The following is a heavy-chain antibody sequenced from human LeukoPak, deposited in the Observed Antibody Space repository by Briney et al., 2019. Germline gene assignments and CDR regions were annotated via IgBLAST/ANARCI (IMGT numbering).Heavy chain of an antibody. D-gene: IGHD4-23*01. CDR1: GGSFSGYH. J-gene: IGHJ4*02. V-gene: IGHV4-34*01. CDR3: ARDPTTVVTTPYYFDF. Sequence: SESLSLTCAVHGGSFSGYHWNWIRQSPGKGLEWIGEINDRGHTNYNPSLESRITISVDTSKKQFSLNLSSVTAADTAVYYCARDPTTVVTTPYYFDFWGQGTLVTVSS. CDR2: INDRGHT.